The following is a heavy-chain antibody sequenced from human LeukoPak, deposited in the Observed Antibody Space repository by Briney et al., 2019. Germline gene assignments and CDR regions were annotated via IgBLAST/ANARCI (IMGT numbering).Heavy chain of an antibody. CDR3: AIGPRQKRGLSTY. CDR2: ISGSGTKT. Sequence: PGGPLRLSCAASGFTFSSYVMSWVRQAPGKELEWVSGISGSGTKTYYADSVKGRFTISRDNSKSTLYLQVDSLRVDDTAVYYCAIGPRQKRGLSTYWGQGTLVTVSS. V-gene: IGHV3-23*01. D-gene: IGHD3/OR15-3a*01. CDR1: GFTFSSYV. J-gene: IGHJ4*02.